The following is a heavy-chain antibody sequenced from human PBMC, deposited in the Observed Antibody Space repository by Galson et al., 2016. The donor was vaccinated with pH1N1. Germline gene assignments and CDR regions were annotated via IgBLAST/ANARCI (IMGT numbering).Heavy chain of an antibody. CDR3: TRDLGRRREF. J-gene: IGHJ4*02. CDR1: GYTFTTSC. V-gene: IGHV1-46*01. D-gene: IGHD1-26*01. Sequence: SVQVSCKASGYTFTTSCIHWVRQAPGAGLEWMGVIDPSGGGTTYAQKFQARVTMTRDTSTSTVYLDLSRLKSEDPSVYYCTRDLGRRREFWGQGTLVAVSS. CDR2: IDPSGGGT.